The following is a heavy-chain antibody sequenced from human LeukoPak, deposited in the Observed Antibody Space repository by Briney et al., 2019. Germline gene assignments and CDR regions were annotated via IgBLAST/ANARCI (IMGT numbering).Heavy chain of an antibody. CDR2: INPNSGGT. J-gene: IGHJ4*02. V-gene: IGHV1-2*02. CDR3: ARDRGYCSSTSCSAVHFDY. D-gene: IGHD2-2*01. Sequence: ASVKVSCKASGYTFTGYYMHWVRQAPGQGLEWMGWINPNSGGTNYAQKFQGRVTMTRDTSISTAYMELSRLRSDDTAVYYCARDRGYCSSTSCSAVHFDYWGQGTLVTVSS. CDR1: GYTFTGYY.